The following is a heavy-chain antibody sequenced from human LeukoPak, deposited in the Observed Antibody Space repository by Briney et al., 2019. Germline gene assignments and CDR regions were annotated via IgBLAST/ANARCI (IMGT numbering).Heavy chain of an antibody. J-gene: IGHJ4*02. CDR3: ARRDGDNDRGFEY. D-gene: IGHD4-23*01. CDR1: GFTFSSYG. Sequence: PGGSLRLSCAASGFTFSSYGMHWVRQAPGKGLEWVAVISYDGSNKYYADSMKGRLTISRDNSKNTLYLQMNNLRAEDTAVYYCARRDGDNDRGFEYWGQGTLVIVSS. CDR2: ISYDGSNK. V-gene: IGHV3-30*03.